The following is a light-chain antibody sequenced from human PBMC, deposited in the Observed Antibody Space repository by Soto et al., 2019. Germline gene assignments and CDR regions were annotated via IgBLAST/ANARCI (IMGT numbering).Light chain of an antibody. CDR1: RSDVGGYNY. Sequence: QSALTQPASVSGSPGQSITISCTGTRSDVGGYNYVSWYQQHPGKAPKLMIYDVSNRPSGVSNRFSGSKSGNTASLTISGIQAEDEADYYCSSYRRSSTVVFCGGTQLTVL. V-gene: IGLV2-14*01. CDR2: DVS. J-gene: IGLJ2*01. CDR3: SSYRRSSTVV.